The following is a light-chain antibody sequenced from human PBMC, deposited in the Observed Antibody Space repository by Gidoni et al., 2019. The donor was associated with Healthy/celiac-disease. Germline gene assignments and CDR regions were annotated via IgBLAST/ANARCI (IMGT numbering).Light chain of an antibody. CDR3: QQSYSTPPLT. V-gene: IGKV1-39*01. CDR2: AAS. CDR1: QSISSY. Sequence: DIQMTQSPSSLSASVGDRVTITFRASQSISSYLNWYQQKPGKAPKLLIYAASSLQSGVPSRFSGSGSGTDLNLTISSLQPEDFATYYCQQSYSTPPLTFGGGTKVEIK. J-gene: IGKJ4*01.